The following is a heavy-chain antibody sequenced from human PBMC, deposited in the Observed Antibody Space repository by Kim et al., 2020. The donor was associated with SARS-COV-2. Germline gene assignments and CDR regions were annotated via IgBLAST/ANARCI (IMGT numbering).Heavy chain of an antibody. V-gene: IGHV1-69*13. CDR3: ARGGGITMRVVRRFDP. CDR2: IIPIFGTA. Sequence: SVKVSCKASGGTFSSYAISWVRQAPGQGLEWMGGIIPIFGTANYAQKFQGRVTITADESTSTAYMELSSLRSEDTAVYYCARGGGITMRVVRRFDPWGQGTLVTVSS. CDR1: GGTFSSYA. J-gene: IGHJ5*02. D-gene: IGHD3-22*01.